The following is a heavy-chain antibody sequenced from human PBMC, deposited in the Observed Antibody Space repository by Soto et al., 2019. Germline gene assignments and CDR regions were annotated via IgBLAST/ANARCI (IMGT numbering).Heavy chain of an antibody. V-gene: IGHV5-51*01. CDR1: GYNFTSYW. Sequence: PGESLKISCKGYGYNFTSYWIGCVRQMPGKGLEWMGIIYPSDSDTKYSPSFQGQVTISADKSISTAYLQWSSLKASDTAMYYCARHVYSSGWYEGYYFDYWGQGTLVTVSS. CDR3: ARHVYSSGWYEGYYFDY. CDR2: IYPSDSDT. D-gene: IGHD6-19*01. J-gene: IGHJ4*02.